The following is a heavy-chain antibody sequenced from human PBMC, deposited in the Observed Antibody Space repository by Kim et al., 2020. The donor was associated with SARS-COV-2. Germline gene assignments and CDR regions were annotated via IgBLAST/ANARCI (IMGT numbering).Heavy chain of an antibody. J-gene: IGHJ4*02. Sequence: SETLSLTCTVSGGSISSSSYYWGWIRQPPGKGLEWIGSIYYSGSTYYNPSLKSRVTISVDTSKNQFSLKLSSVTAADTAVYYCASLPLPLVRGVILPYYFDYWGQGTLVTVSS. CDR2: IYYSGST. CDR3: ASLPLPLVRGVILPYYFDY. V-gene: IGHV4-39*01. CDR1: GGSISSSSYY. D-gene: IGHD3-10*01.